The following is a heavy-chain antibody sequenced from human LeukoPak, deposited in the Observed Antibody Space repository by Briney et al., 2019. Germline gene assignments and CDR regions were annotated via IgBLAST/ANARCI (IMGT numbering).Heavy chain of an antibody. CDR3: ARARVVTKWIDY. J-gene: IGHJ4*02. CDR1: GFTFSSYG. Sequence: PGGSLRLSCAASGFTFSSYGMHWVRQAPGKGLEWVAVIWYGGSNKYYADSVKGRFTISRDNSKNTLYLQMNSLRAEDTAVYYCARARVVTKWIDYWGQGTLVTVSS. V-gene: IGHV3-33*01. D-gene: IGHD2-21*02. CDR2: IWYGGSNK.